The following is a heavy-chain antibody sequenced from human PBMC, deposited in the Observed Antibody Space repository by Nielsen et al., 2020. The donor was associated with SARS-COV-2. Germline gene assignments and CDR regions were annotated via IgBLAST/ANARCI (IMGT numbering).Heavy chain of an antibody. J-gene: IGHJ6*02. CDR2: IWYDGSNK. V-gene: IGHV3-33*08. CDR3: ARDQPLHADYYYYGMDV. Sequence: GESLKISCAASGFTFSSYGMHWVRQAPGKRLEWVAVIWYDGSNKYYADSVKGRFTISRDNSKNTLYLQMNSLRAEDTAVYYCARDQPLHADYYYYGMDVWGQGTTVTVSS. CDR1: GFTFSSYG.